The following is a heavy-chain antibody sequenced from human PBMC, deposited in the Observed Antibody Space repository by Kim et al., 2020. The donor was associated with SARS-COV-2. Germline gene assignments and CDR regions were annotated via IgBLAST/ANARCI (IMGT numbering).Heavy chain of an antibody. CDR1: GYTFTNYY. J-gene: IGHJ4*02. V-gene: IGHV1-46*01. CDR3: AREVGATDY. Sequence: ASVKVSCKASGYTFTNYYMHWVRQAPGQGLEWMGIIQPASGDTTYAQKFRDRLSMTRDTSTSTIYMDLSSLIFDDTAVYYCAREVGATDYWGQGTLVTVSS. CDR2: IQPASGDT. D-gene: IGHD1-26*01.